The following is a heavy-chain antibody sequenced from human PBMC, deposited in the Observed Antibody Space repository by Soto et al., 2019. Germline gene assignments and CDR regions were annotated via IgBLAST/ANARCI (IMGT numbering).Heavy chain of an antibody. CDR1: GFAFSTYA. CDR3: ARGRHWSYYYEPSAYSYGLDH. Sequence: QVLLVESGGGVVQPGRSLRLSCAASGFAFSTYAMHWVRQTPGKGLEWVAVMSYDGNNKYYADSVKGRFTISGDNSKNTLYLQMDSLRAEDTAVYYCARGRHWSYYYEPSAYSYGLDHWGQGTLVTVSS. D-gene: IGHD3-22*01. CDR2: MSYDGNNK. V-gene: IGHV3-30-3*01. J-gene: IGHJ4*02.